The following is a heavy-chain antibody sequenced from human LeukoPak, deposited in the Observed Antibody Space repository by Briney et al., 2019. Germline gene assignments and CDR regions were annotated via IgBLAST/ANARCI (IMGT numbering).Heavy chain of an antibody. CDR1: GFIFDDYA. D-gene: IGHD3-16*01. V-gene: IGHV3-9*01. J-gene: IGHJ4*02. Sequence: GRSLRLSCAASGFIFDDYAMHWVRQAPGKGLEWVSGISRKSGNIGYADSVKGRFTISRGNAKNSLYLQMNSLRAEDTALYYCAKDNGGGGLDYWGQGTLVTVSS. CDR2: ISRKSGNI. CDR3: AKDNGGGGLDY.